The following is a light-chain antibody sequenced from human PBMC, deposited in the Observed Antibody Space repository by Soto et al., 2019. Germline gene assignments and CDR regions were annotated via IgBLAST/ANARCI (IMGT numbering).Light chain of an antibody. V-gene: IGKV3-15*01. CDR1: QSVSGN. CDR2: GAS. CDR3: QQYNNWPPIT. Sequence: EIVMTQSPATLSVSPGERATLSCRASQSVSGNLAGYQQKPGQAPRLLIYGASTRATGIPARFSGSGSGTEVTLPISRLQSEDFAVYYCQQYNNWPPITFGQVTRLEIK. J-gene: IGKJ5*01.